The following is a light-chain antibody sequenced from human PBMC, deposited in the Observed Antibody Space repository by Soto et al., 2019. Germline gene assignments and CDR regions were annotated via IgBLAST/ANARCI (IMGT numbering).Light chain of an antibody. CDR1: SSDVGGYNY. J-gene: IGLJ1*01. V-gene: IGLV2-14*01. Sequence: QSVLTQPASVSGSPGQSITISCTGTSSDVGGYNYVSWYQQHPGKAPKLMIYDVSNRPSGVSNRFSGSKSGNTASLTISGLQDEDEADYYCSSYTSSSTDVSGTGTKVTVL. CDR2: DVS. CDR3: SSYTSSSTDV.